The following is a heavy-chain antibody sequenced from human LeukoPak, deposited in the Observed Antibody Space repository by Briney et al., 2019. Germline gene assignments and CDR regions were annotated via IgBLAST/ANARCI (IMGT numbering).Heavy chain of an antibody. D-gene: IGHD5/OR15-5a*01. CDR2: FDPEDGET. CDR1: GGTFSSYA. CDR3: ATGVSKHGDMSSPMRYYYYMDV. V-gene: IGHV1-24*01. J-gene: IGHJ6*03. Sequence: GASVKVSCKASGGTFSSYAISWVRQAPGKGLEWMGGFDPEDGETIYAQKFQGRVTMTEDTSTDTAYMELSSLRSEDTAVYYCATGVSKHGDMSSPMRYYYYMDVWGKGTTVTISS.